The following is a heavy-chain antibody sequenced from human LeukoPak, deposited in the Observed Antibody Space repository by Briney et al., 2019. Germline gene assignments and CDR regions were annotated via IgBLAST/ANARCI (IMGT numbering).Heavy chain of an antibody. CDR1: GFTVSSNY. J-gene: IGHJ1*01. CDR2: IYSGGST. V-gene: IGHV3-53*01. CDR3: ARALSYGSGSYPRN. D-gene: IGHD3-10*01. Sequence: GGSLRLSCAASGFTVSSNYMSWVRQAPGRGLEWVSAIYSGGSTYYADSVKGRFIISRDNSKNTVYLEVNSLRAEDTAVYYCARALSYGSGSYPRNWGQGTLVTVSP.